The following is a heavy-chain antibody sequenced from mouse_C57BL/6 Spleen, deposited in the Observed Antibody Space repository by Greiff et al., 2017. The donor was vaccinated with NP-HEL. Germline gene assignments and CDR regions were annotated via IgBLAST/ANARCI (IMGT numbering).Heavy chain of an antibody. Sequence: EVQLVESGGGLVQPKGSLKLSCAASGFSFNTYAMNWVRQAPGKGLEWVARIRSKSNNYATYYADSVKDRFTISRDDSESMLYLQMNNLKTEDTAMYYCVRHEGYDGYYRAMDYWGQGTSVTVSS. CDR3: VRHEGYDGYYRAMDY. J-gene: IGHJ4*01. CDR1: GFSFNTYA. V-gene: IGHV10-1*01. D-gene: IGHD2-3*01. CDR2: IRSKSNNYAT.